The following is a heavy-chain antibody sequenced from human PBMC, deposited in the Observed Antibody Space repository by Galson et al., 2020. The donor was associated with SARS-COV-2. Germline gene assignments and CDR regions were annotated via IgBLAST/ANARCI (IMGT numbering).Heavy chain of an antibody. CDR3: ARGPYSSGWYGLKYWFDP. CDR1: GGSFSGYY. CDR2: INHSGST. V-gene: IGHV4-34*01. D-gene: IGHD6-19*01. Sequence: SGTLSLTCAVYGGSFSGYYWSWIRQPPGKGLEWIGEINHSGSTNYNPSLKSRVTISVDTSKNQLSLKLSSVTAADTAVYYCARGPYSSGWYGLKYWFDPWGQGTLVTVSS. J-gene: IGHJ5*02.